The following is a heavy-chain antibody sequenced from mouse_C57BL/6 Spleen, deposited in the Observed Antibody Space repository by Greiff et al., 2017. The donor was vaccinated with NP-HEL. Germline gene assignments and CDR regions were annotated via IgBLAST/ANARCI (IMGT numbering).Heavy chain of an antibody. V-gene: IGHV1-55*01. J-gene: IGHJ3*01. CDR1: GYTFTSYW. CDR2: IYPGSGST. Sequence: VQLQQSGAELVKPGASVKMSCKASGYTFTSYWITWVKQRPGQGLEWIGDIYPGSGSTNYNEKFKSKATLTVDTSSSTAYMQLSSLTSEDSAVYYWARDDYDGAWFAYWGQGTLVTVSA. D-gene: IGHD2-4*01. CDR3: ARDDYDGAWFAY.